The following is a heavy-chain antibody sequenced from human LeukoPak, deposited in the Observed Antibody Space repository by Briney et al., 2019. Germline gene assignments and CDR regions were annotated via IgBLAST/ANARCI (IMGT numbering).Heavy chain of an antibody. CDR2: TSYDGSNK. Sequence: GGSLRLSCAASGFTFSSYSMNWVRQAPGKGLEWVAVTSYDGSNKYYADSVKGRFTISRDNSKNTLYLQMNSLRAEDTAVYYCARMVTDSSSWYRFDAFDIWGQGTMVTVSS. J-gene: IGHJ3*02. D-gene: IGHD6-13*01. CDR3: ARMVTDSSSWYRFDAFDI. V-gene: IGHV3-30*03. CDR1: GFTFSSYS.